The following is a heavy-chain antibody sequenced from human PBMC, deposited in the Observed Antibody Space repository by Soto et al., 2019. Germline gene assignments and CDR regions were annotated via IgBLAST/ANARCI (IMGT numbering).Heavy chain of an antibody. CDR3: VRDGTKTLRDWFDP. V-gene: IGHV4-4*07. CDR1: GASISGFY. Sequence: QVQLQESGPGLVKPSETLSLTCTVSGASISGFYWNWIRKSAGKGLEWIGRIYATGTTDYNPSLKSRVMMSVDTSKKQFPLKLRSVTAADTAVYYCVRDGTKTLRDWFDPWGQGISVTVSS. D-gene: IGHD1-1*01. CDR2: IYATGTT. J-gene: IGHJ5*02.